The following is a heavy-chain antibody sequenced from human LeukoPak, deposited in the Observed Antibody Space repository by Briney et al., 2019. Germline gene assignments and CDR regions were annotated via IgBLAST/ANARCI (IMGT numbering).Heavy chain of an antibody. J-gene: IGHJ4*02. Sequence: PGGSLRLSCAASGFIFDDYGMSWVRQAPGKGLEWVSGVTWNGGRTGYADSVKGRFTISRDSAKKSLYLQMNSLRAEDTALYYCARDPTEGFEELLSPPDYWGQGTLVAVSS. CDR3: ARDPTEGFEELLSPPDY. V-gene: IGHV3-20*04. D-gene: IGHD3-10*01. CDR2: VTWNGGRT. CDR1: GFIFDDYG.